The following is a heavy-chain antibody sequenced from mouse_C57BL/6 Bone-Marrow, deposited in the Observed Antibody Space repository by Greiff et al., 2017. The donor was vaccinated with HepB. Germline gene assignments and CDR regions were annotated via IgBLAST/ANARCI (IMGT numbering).Heavy chain of an antibody. CDR3: ATTPYGNYVGYYAMDY. CDR2: ISSGSSTI. Sequence: EVQRVESGGGLVKPGGSLKLSCAASGFTFSDYGMHWVRQAPEKGLEWVAYISSGSSTIYYADTVKGRFTISRDNAKNTLFLQMTSLRSEDTAMYYCATTPYGNYVGYYAMDYWGQGPSVTVSS. J-gene: IGHJ4*01. CDR1: GFTFSDYG. D-gene: IGHD2-1*01. V-gene: IGHV5-17*01.